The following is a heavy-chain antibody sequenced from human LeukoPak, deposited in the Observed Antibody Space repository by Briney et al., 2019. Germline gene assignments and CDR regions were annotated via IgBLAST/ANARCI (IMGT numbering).Heavy chain of an antibody. J-gene: IGHJ4*02. D-gene: IGHD6-19*01. CDR2: ISYDGSNK. CDR3: ARDPYTSSGWVRAAPSDY. V-gene: IGHV3-30-3*01. Sequence: GGSLRLSCAASGFTFSSYAMHWVRQAPGKGLEWVAVISYDGSNKYYADSVKGRFTISRDNSKNTLYLQMNGLRAEDTAVYYCARDPYTSSGWVRAAPSDYWGQGTLVTVSS. CDR1: GFTFSSYA.